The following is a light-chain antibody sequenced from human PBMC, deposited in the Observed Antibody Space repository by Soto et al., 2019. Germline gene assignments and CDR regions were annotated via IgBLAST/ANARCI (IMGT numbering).Light chain of an antibody. Sequence: QSVLTQPASVSGSPGQSITISCTGTSSDVGGYNYVSWYQHHPGKAPKLIIYDVSNRPSGVSIRFSGSKSDNTASLTISGLQPDDEADHHCSSYTTSNTRQIVFGTGTKVTVL. J-gene: IGLJ1*01. V-gene: IGLV2-14*03. CDR1: SSDVGGYNY. CDR3: SSYTTSNTRQIV. CDR2: DVS.